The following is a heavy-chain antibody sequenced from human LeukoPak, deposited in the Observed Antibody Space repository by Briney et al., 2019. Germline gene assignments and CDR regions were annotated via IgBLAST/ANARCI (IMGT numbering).Heavy chain of an antibody. CDR2: ISWNSGTI. V-gene: IGHV3-9*01. J-gene: IGHJ3*01. Sequence: GGSLRLSCAASGFTFDDYAMHWVRQAPGKGLEWVSGISWNSGTIGYADSVKGRFTFSRDNAKNSLYLEMDSLRAEDTAVYYCARTIYYYESTSYFSDAFDVWGQGTMVTVSS. CDR1: GFTFDDYA. CDR3: ARTIYYYESTSYFSDAFDV. D-gene: IGHD3-22*01.